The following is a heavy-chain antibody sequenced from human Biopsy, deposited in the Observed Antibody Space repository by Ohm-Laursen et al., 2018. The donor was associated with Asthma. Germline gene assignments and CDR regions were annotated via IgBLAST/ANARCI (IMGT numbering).Heavy chain of an antibody. J-gene: IGHJ3*01. D-gene: IGHD3-9*01. CDR1: GYNFISFA. Sequence: ASVKASCKASGYNFISFAIHWMRQAPGQRLEWMGWVNTGNGDTKYSQKFQGRVTITRDTSASTAYMELRSLRSEDTATYYCARTYYNFLTGQVKDVFGVWGQGTMVTVSS. CDR3: ARTYYNFLTGQVKDVFGV. CDR2: VNTGNGDT. V-gene: IGHV1-3*04.